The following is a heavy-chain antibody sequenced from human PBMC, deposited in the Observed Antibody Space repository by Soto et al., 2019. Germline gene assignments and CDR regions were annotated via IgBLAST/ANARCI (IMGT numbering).Heavy chain of an antibody. D-gene: IGHD4-17*01. CDR1: GGTFSTYT. V-gene: IGHV1-69*02. Sequence: QVQLVQSGAEMKKPGSSVNVSCKASGGTFSTYTITWVRQAPGQGLEWTGRIIPILGMPNYAQKFQGRVTITADKSTNTVYMELNNLRSEDTAVYYCARAPYGDRLDYWGQGTLVTVSS. CDR3: ARAPYGDRLDY. CDR2: IIPILGMP. J-gene: IGHJ4*02.